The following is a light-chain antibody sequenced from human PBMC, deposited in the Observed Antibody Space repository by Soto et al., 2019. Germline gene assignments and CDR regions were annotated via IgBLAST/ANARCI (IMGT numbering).Light chain of an antibody. J-gene: IGKJ4*01. CDR2: ATS. CDR1: QRVSSK. CDR3: QQYSECPLT. V-gene: IGKV3-15*01. Sequence: EIVMTQSPATLSVSPGERATLSCRASQRVSSKLAWFQQQPGRAPRLLIYATSARATGIPARFSGSGSGTEFTLTISSLQSEDFAVYYCQQYSECPLTFGGGTRVEIK.